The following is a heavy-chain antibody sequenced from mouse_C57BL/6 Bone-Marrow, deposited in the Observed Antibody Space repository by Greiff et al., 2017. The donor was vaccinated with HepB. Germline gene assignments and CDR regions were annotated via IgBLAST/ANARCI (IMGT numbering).Heavy chain of an antibody. CDR3: ARHYGNYPAMDY. CDR2: INPSTGGT. V-gene: IGHV1-42*01. J-gene: IGHJ4*01. D-gene: IGHD2-1*01. CDR1: GYSFTGYY. Sequence: VQLQQSGPELVKPGASVKISCKASGYSFTGYYMNWVKQSPEKSLEWIGEINPSTGGTTYNQKFKAKATLTVDKSSSTAYMQLKSLTSEDSAVYYCARHYGNYPAMDYWGQGTSVTVSS.